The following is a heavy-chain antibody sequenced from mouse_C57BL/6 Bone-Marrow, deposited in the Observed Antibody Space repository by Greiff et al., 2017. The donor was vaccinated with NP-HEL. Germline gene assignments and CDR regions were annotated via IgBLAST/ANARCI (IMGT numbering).Heavy chain of an antibody. Sequence: LVEPGASVKISCKASGYTFTDYYMNWVKQSHGKSLEWIGDINPNNGGTSYNQKFKGKATLTVDKSSSTAYMELRSLTSEDSAVYYCASDSSGYGFAYWGQGTLVTVSA. CDR2: INPNNGGT. D-gene: IGHD3-2*02. J-gene: IGHJ3*01. CDR3: ASDSSGYGFAY. V-gene: IGHV1-26*01. CDR1: GYTFTDYY.